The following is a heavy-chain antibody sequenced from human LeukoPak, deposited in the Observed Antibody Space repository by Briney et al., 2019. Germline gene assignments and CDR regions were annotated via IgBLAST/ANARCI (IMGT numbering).Heavy chain of an antibody. D-gene: IGHD6-19*01. CDR3: ARGVSASSGWYVIDH. J-gene: IGHJ5*02. CDR2: INAGNGNT. CDR1: GYTFTSYA. V-gene: IGHV1-3*01. Sequence: ASVKVSCKASGYTFTSYAMHWVRQAPGQRLEWMGWINAGNGNTKYSQKFQGRVTITRETSASTVYMELRSLRSEDTAVYYCARGVSASSGWYVIDHWGQGTLVTVSS.